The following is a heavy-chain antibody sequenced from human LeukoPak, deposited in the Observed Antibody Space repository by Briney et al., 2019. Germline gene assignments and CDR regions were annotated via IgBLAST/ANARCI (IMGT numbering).Heavy chain of an antibody. CDR2: IKQDGSEK. Sequence: GGSLRLSCAASGFTFSSYAMSWVRQAPGKGLEWVANIKQDGSEKYYVDSVKGRFTISRDNAKNSLYLQMSSLRAEDTAVYYCAREGYDFWSGYSFYFGYWGQGTLVTVSS. CDR1: GFTFSSYA. V-gene: IGHV3-7*01. J-gene: IGHJ4*02. CDR3: AREGYDFWSGYSFYFGY. D-gene: IGHD3-3*01.